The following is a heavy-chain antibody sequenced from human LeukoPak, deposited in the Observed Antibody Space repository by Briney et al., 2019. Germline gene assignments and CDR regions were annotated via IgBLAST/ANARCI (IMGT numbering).Heavy chain of an antibody. Sequence: GGSLRLSCVASGFTVSTNYVSWVRQAPGKGLEWVSVIYSGGLTYYADSVKGRFTISRHDSKNTVYLQMNSLRAEDTALYYCARVAPGYTYAYGAPYYFDNWGQGTLVTVSS. D-gene: IGHD5-18*01. CDR3: ARVAPGYTYAYGAPYYFDN. CDR2: IYSGGLT. CDR1: GFTVSTNY. V-gene: IGHV3-53*04. J-gene: IGHJ4*02.